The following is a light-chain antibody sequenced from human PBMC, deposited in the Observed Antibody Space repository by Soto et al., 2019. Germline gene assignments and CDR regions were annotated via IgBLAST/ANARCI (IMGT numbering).Light chain of an antibody. V-gene: IGKV3-20*01. Sequence: EIVLTQSPGTLSLSPGERATLSCRASQSVSSSYLAWYQQKPGQAPRLIISGASSRATGIPDRFSGSGSGTVFTLTISRLEPEDFAVYYCQQYGNSLSITFGQGTRLETK. CDR2: GAS. CDR1: QSVSSSY. CDR3: QQYGNSLSIT. J-gene: IGKJ5*01.